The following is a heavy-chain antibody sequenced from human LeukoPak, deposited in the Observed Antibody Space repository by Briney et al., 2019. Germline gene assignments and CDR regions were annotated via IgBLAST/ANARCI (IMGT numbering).Heavy chain of an antibody. Sequence: GGSLRLSCEVSGFTFTDYWMNWVRQAPGKGPEGVVSIRQDGSEKTYVDSVKGRFTISRDNTKNSLSLQLNGLRAEDTAVYYCGRGEYNGSYFVYWGQGTLVTVSS. CDR2: IRQDGSEK. CDR3: GRGEYNGSYFVY. D-gene: IGHD1-26*01. V-gene: IGHV3-7*01. J-gene: IGHJ4*02. CDR1: GFTFTDYW.